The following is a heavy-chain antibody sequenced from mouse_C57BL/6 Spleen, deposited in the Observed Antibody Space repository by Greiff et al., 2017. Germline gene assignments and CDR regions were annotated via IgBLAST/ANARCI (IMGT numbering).Heavy chain of an antibody. J-gene: IGHJ2*01. Sequence: QVQLQQPGAELVMPGASVKLSCKASGYTFTSYWMHWVKQRPGQGLEWIGEIDPSDSYTNYNQKFKGKSTLTVDKSSSTAYMQLSSLTSEDSAVYYCARRIYYGNYHFDYWGQGTTLTVSS. CDR1: GYTFTSYW. CDR3: ARRIYYGNYHFDY. V-gene: IGHV1-69*01. CDR2: IDPSDSYT. D-gene: IGHD2-1*01.